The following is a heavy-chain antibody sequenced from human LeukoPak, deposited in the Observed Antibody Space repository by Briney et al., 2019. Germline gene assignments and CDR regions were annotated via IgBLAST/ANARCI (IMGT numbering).Heavy chain of an antibody. V-gene: IGHV1-18*01. J-gene: IGHJ3*02. Sequence: GASVKVSCKASGYTFTSYGISWVRQAPGQGLEWMGWISAYNGNTNYAQKLQGRVTMTTDTSTSTAYMELRSLRSDDTAVYYCARDFFNIVVVVAARSGSFDIWGQGTMVTVPS. CDR1: GYTFTSYG. D-gene: IGHD2-15*01. CDR3: ARDFFNIVVVVAARSGSFDI. CDR2: ISAYNGNT.